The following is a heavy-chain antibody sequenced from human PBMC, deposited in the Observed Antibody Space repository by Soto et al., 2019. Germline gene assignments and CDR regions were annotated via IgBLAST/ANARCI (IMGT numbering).Heavy chain of an antibody. CDR3: ATGEIAVASSYYGMDV. CDR2: IIPIFGTA. D-gene: IGHD6-19*01. V-gene: IGHV1-69*13. CDR1: GGTFSSYA. J-gene: IGHJ6*02. Sequence: ASVKVSCKASGGTFSSYAISWVRQAPGQGLEWMGGIIPIFGTANYAQKFQGRVTITADESTSTAYMELSSLRSEDTAVYYCATGEIAVASSYYGMDVWGQGTTVTVSS.